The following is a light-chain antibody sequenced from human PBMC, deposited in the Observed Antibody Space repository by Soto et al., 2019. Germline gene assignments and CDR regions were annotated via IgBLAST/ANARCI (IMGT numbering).Light chain of an antibody. J-gene: IGLJ1*01. CDR1: NSDVGIYDF. CDR3: ISYTSVDAGYV. Sequence: QSALARPASLSGTPGESITISCTGSNSDVGIYDFVSWYQHHPGRAPKLIVSEVSHRPSGVSNRFSGSKSGNTASLTISGLQSEDEADYYCISYTSVDAGYVFGTGTKVTVL. CDR2: EVS. V-gene: IGLV2-14*01.